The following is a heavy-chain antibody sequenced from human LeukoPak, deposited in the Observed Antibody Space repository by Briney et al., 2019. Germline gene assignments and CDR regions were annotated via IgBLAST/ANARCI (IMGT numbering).Heavy chain of an antibody. V-gene: IGHV4-59*01. Sequence: SETLSLTCTASGGSISSYYWSWIRQPPGKGLEWIGYIYYSGSTNYNPSLKSRVTISVDTSKNQFSLKLSSVTAADTAVYYCARGAFEYSSSGWFDPWGQGTLVTVSS. CDR3: ARGAFEYSSSGWFDP. CDR2: IYYSGST. D-gene: IGHD6-6*01. J-gene: IGHJ5*02. CDR1: GGSISSYY.